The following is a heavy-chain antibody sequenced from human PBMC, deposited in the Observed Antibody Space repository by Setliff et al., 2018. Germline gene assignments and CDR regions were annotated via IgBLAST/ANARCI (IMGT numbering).Heavy chain of an antibody. CDR2: IWYDGSNK. J-gene: IGHJ4*02. CDR3: ASAQGVQLDSYPNYYFDY. D-gene: IGHD5-18*01. V-gene: IGHV3-33*03. CDR1: GFTFSSYG. Sequence: PGGSLRLSCAASGFTFSSYGMHWVRQAPGKGLEWVAVIWYDGSNKYYADSVKGRFTISRDNSKNTLYLQMNSLRAEDTAVYYCASAQGVQLDSYPNYYFDYWGQGTLVTVSS.